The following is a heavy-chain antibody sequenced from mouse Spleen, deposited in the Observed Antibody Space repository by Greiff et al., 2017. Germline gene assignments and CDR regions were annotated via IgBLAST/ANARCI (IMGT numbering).Heavy chain of an antibody. CDR1: GFTFSDYY. CDR3: ARDLYYGNYNYAMDY. J-gene: IGHJ4*01. D-gene: IGHD2-1*01. Sequence: EVQLVESEGGLVQPGSSMKLSCTASGFTFSDYYMAWVRQVPEKGLEWVANINYDGSSTYYLDSLKSRFIISRDNAKNILYLQMSSLKSEDTATYYCARDLYYGNYNYAMDYWGQGTSVTVSS. V-gene: IGHV5-16*01. CDR2: INYDGSST.